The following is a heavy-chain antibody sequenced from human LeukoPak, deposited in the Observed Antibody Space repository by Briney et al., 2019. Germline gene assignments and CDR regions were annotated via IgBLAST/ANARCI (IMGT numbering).Heavy chain of an antibody. CDR3: ARGGEPDEEWGPGSFDY. CDR1: GFTFSSYA. D-gene: IGHD3-3*01. J-gene: IGHJ4*02. V-gene: IGHV3-30-3*01. CDR2: ISYDGSNK. Sequence: GGSLRLSCAASGFTFSSYAMHWVRQAPGKGLEWVAVISYDGSNKYYADSVKGRFTISRDNSKNTLYLQMNSLRAEDTAVYYCARGGEPDEEWGPGSFDYWGQGTLVTVSS.